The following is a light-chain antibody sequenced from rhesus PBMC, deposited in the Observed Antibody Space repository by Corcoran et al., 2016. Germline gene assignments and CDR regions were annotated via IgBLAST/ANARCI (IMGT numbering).Light chain of an antibody. V-gene: IGKV1-37*01. CDR2: YAS. CDR3: QHYNSAPLS. Sequence: DIQMTQSPSSLSASVRDTVTITCRASQGLSRYLAWYQPKPGKAPNPLIYYASNLERGVPSRFSGTGAWTDFTLTLCNLQPEDFATYYGQHYNSAPLSFGGGTKVGIK. J-gene: IGKJ4*01. CDR1: QGLSRY.